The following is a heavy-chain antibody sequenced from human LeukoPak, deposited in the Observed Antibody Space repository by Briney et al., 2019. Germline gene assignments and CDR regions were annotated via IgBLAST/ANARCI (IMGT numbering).Heavy chain of an antibody. CDR3: ARRLELGYFDY. CDR1: GFTFSSYG. D-gene: IGHD1-7*01. Sequence: PGGSLRLSCAASGFTFSSYGMNWVRQAPGKGVEWVSPISSSSSYIYYADSVKGRFTISRDNAKNSLYLQMNSLRAEDTAVYYCARRLELGYFDYWGQGTLVTVSS. V-gene: IGHV3-21*01. CDR2: ISSSSSYI. J-gene: IGHJ4*02.